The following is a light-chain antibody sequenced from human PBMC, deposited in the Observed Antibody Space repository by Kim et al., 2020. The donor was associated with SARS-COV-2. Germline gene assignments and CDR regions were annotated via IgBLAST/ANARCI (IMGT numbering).Light chain of an antibody. CDR2: QDS. V-gene: IGLV3-1*01. Sequence: MSAGQTASRTCTGDKLGDKYACWYQQKPGQSPVMDIYQDSKRPSGIPERFSGSNTGNTATLTISGTQAMDEADYYCQAWDSSTGVFGGGTQLTVL. CDR3: QAWDSSTGV. J-gene: IGLJ2*01. CDR1: KLGDKY.